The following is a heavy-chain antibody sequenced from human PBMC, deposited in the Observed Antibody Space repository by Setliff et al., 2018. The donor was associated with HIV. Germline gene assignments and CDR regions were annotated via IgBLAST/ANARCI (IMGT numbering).Heavy chain of an antibody. CDR2: IYTRGNT. CDR1: GGSIRSDSYY. V-gene: IGHV4-61*02. CDR3: TRDLWGDDYYYNNMDV. Sequence: PSETLSLTCTVSGGSIRSDSYYWSWIRQAAGKGLEWIGRIYTRGNTNYNPSLRSRVTMSVDTSKNQFSLKVTSVTAADTAVYYCTRDLWGDDYYYNNMDVWGKGTTVTVSS. D-gene: IGHD2-21*02. J-gene: IGHJ6*03.